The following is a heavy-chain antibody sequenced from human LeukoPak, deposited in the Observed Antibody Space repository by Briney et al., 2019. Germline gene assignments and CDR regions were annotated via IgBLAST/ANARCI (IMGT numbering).Heavy chain of an antibody. V-gene: IGHV4-30-2*01. CDR1: GGSISSGGYS. D-gene: IGHD3-10*01. Sequence: PSQTLSLTCAVSGGSISSGGYSWSWIRQPPGKGLEWIGYIYHSGSTYYNPSLKSRVTISVDRSKNQFSLKLSSVTAADTAVYYCARASHYYGSGSYLGRTRSYWYFDLWGRGTLVTVSS. CDR2: IYHSGST. J-gene: IGHJ2*01. CDR3: ARASHYYGSGSYLGRTRSYWYFDL.